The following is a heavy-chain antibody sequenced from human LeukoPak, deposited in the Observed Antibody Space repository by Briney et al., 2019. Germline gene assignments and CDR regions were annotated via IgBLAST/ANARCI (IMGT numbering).Heavy chain of an antibody. CDR2: IYSGGST. D-gene: IGHD3/OR15-3a*01. CDR3: ARVIFTYYYYMDV. V-gene: IGHV3-53*01. J-gene: IGHJ6*03. CDR1: GFTVSSNY. Sequence: PGGSLRLSCAASGFTVSSNYMSWVRQAPGKGLEWVSVIYSGGSTYYADSVKGRFTISRDNSKNTLYLQMNSLRAEDTAVYYCARVIFTYYYYMDVWGKGTTVTVSS.